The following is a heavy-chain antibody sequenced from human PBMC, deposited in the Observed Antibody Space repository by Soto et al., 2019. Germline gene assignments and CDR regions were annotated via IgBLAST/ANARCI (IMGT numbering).Heavy chain of an antibody. V-gene: IGHV1-69*08. Sequence: QVQLVQSGAELKKPGSSVKVSCKASGGTFSSYTISWVRQAPGQGLEWMGRIIPILGIANYAQKFQGRVTITADKSTSTAYMELSSLRSEDTAVYYCAREDYYGSGSLDYWGQGTLVTVSS. CDR3: AREDYYGSGSLDY. J-gene: IGHJ4*02. D-gene: IGHD3-10*01. CDR2: IIPILGIA. CDR1: GGTFSSYT.